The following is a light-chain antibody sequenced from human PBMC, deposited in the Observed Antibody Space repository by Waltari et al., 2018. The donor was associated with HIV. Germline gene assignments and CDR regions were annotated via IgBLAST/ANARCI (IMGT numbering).Light chain of an antibody. CDR1: SSDIGSYNR. Sequence: QSTLTQPPSVSGSLGQSVTIACSGTSSDIGSYNRVSWYQQPPGTAPKLIIYEVTNGPSGVAVRVAGSKSGNTASLTISGLQAEDEADYDGSSYTTSSAWVFGGGTQLTVL. J-gene: IGLJ3*02. CDR2: EVT. V-gene: IGLV2-18*02. CDR3: SSYTTSSAWV.